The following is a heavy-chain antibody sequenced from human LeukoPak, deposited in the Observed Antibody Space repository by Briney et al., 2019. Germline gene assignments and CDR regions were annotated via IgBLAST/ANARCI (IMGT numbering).Heavy chain of an antibody. D-gene: IGHD3-9*01. CDR3: ARSKYVLRYFDWAYFDY. J-gene: IGHJ4*02. Sequence: SETLPLTCAVYGGSFSGYYWSWIRQPPGKGLEWIGEINHSGSTNYNPSLKSRVTISVDASKNQFSLKLSSVTAADTAVYYCARSKYVLRYFDWAYFDYWGQGTLVTVSS. CDR1: GGSFSGYY. V-gene: IGHV4-34*01. CDR2: INHSGST.